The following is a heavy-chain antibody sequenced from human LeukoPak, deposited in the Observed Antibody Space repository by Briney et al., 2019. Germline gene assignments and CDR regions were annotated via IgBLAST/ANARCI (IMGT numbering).Heavy chain of an antibody. V-gene: IGHV3-43*02. CDR3: AKGFSILTSKHYFYYHRLDV. CDR1: GIAFENYA. CDR2: IGEDGSTT. Sequence: GGSLRLSCAASGIAFENYAMNWVRQAPGKGLEWVSLIGEDGSTTWYADSVKGRFTISRDNGKNSLYLHMNSLRPEDTALYYCAKGFSILTSKHYFYYHRLDVWGQGTPVTVSS. J-gene: IGHJ6*02. D-gene: IGHD3-9*01.